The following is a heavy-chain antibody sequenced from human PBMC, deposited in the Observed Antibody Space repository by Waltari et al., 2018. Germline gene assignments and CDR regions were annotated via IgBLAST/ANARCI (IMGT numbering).Heavy chain of an antibody. D-gene: IGHD2-2*01. CDR1: GGSVSRGVYS. CDR2: IYHNENT. V-gene: IGHV4-30-2*01. CDR3: ARGPAADFDY. Sequence: QLRLQDSGSRIVQLSQNLSFTCAVPGGSVSRGVYSWRWIRQPPGTGLEWIGYIYHNENTFYNPSLKSRVTISIDKSKNQFSLKVNSVTAADTALYYCARGPAADFDYWGQGILVTVSS. J-gene: IGHJ4*02.